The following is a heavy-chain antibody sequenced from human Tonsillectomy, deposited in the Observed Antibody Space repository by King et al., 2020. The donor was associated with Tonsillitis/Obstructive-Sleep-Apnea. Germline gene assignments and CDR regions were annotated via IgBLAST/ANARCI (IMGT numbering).Heavy chain of an antibody. V-gene: IGHV3-15*01. CDR3: TTPSGYYIHS. J-gene: IGHJ4*02. D-gene: IGHD3-3*01. CDR2: IKSKPDGGTT. CDR1: GFTFSDAW. Sequence: VQLVESGGGLVKPGESLSLSCVASGFTFSDAWMSWVRQAPGKGLEWVGRIKSKPDGGTTDYAAPVKGRFTVSRDDSKDTLDLQMNSLKTEDTAVYYCTTPSGYYIHSWGQGTLVTVSS.